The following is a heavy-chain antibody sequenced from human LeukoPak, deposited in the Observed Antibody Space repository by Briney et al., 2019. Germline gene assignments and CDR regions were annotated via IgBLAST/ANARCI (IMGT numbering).Heavy chain of an antibody. CDR1: GVPISGYYY. Sequence: SETLSLTCTVSGVPISGYYYWTWIRQPAGKGLEWIGRVSSSGTPDYNPSLKNRVAISVNPSDSRFCLTVTSVTAADTAVYYCARSSDYVDYEYCLHWGQGTLVTVAS. CDR3: ARSSDYVDYEYCLH. V-gene: IGHV4-4*07. D-gene: IGHD3-16*01. CDR2: VSSSGTP. J-gene: IGHJ1*01.